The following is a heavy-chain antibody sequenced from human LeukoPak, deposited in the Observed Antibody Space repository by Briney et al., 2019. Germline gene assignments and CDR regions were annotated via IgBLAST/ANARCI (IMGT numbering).Heavy chain of an antibody. CDR3: ARDARYSFQL. CDR1: GFTFSTYW. Sequence: EGSLRLSCAASGFTFSTYWIHWVRQAPGKGLVWVSRINGDASSTIYADSVKGRFTISRDNAKNTVYLQMNSLRAEDTAVYYCARDARYSFQLWGQGTLVTVSS. CDR2: INGDASST. V-gene: IGHV3-74*01. J-gene: IGHJ1*01. D-gene: IGHD4-11*01.